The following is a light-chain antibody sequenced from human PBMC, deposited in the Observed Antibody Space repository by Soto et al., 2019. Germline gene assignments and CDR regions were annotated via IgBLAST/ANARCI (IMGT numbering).Light chain of an antibody. J-gene: IGLJ1*01. CDR3: QVWDSSSDHYV. CDR1: NIGSKS. Sequence: SYELTQPPSVSVAPGQTARITCGGTNIGSKSVHWYQQKPGQAPVLVVYDDSDRPSGIPERFSGSNSGNTATLTISRVEAGDEAVYYCQVWDSSSDHYVFGTGTKVTVL. CDR2: DDS. V-gene: IGLV3-21*02.